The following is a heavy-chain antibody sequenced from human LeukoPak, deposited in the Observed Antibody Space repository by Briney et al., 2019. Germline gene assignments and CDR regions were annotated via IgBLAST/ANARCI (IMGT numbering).Heavy chain of an antibody. CDR3: ARGGGAGRDAFDI. Sequence: PSETLSLTCTVSGGSISSYYWSWIRQPPGKGLEWIGYIYYSGSTNYNPSLKSRVTISVDTSKNQFSLKLSSVTAADTAVYYCARGGGAGRDAFDIRGQGTMVTVSS. CDR2: IYYSGST. V-gene: IGHV4-59*01. J-gene: IGHJ3*02. D-gene: IGHD3-10*01. CDR1: GGSISSYY.